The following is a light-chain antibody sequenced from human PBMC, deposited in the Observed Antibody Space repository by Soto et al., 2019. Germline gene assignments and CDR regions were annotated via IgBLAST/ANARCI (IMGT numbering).Light chain of an antibody. J-gene: IGLJ2*01. CDR2: EVT. CDR1: ISDVGGYNY. V-gene: IGLV2-14*01. CDR3: SSYTGITTHVV. Sequence: QSALTQPASVFGSPGQSITISCTGTISDVGGYNYVSWYQQHPGKAPTLMIYEVTNRPSGVSNRFSGSKSGNAASLTISGLQAEDEAAYYCSSYTGITTHVVFGGGTKLTVL.